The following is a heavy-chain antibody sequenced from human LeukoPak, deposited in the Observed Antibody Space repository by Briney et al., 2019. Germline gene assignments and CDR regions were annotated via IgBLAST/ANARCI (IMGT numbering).Heavy chain of an antibody. V-gene: IGHV3-11*05. CDR3: ARGDYGGDYSDY. CDR1: GFTFSDHY. J-gene: IGHJ4*02. CDR2: ISSGSTYT. D-gene: IGHD4-23*01. Sequence: GGSLRLSCEVSGFTFSDHYMSWIRQAPGKRLEWVSYISSGSTYTNYADSVEGRFTISRDNAKNSLYLQMNSLRAEDTAVYYCARGDYGGDYSDYWGQGTLVTVSS.